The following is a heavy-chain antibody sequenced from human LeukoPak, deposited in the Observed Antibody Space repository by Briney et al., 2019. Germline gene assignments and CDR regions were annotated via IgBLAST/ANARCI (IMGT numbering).Heavy chain of an antibody. CDR2: IWYDGSNK. V-gene: IGHV3-33*01. Sequence: GGSLRLSCAAPGITFSSFGMHWVRQAPGKELEWVAFIWYDGSNKYYAGSVKGRFTISRDNSRNTLYLQMNSLRVEDTAVYYCARGNYYYYYAMDVWGQGTAVTVSS. J-gene: IGHJ6*02. CDR3: ARGNYYYYYAMDV. CDR1: GITFSSFG.